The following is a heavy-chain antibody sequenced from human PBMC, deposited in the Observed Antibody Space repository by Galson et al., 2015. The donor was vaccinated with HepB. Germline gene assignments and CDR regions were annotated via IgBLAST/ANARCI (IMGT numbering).Heavy chain of an antibody. Sequence: SLRLSCAVSGFIFSSYGMHWVRQAPGKGLEWVSAISGSGGSTYYADSVKGRFTISRDNSKNTLYLQMNSLRAEDTAVYYCAKDVDSSGYSFFDYWGQGTLVTVSS. CDR1: GFIFSSYG. J-gene: IGHJ4*02. V-gene: IGHV3-23*01. CDR2: ISGSGGST. CDR3: AKDVDSSGYSFFDY. D-gene: IGHD3-22*01.